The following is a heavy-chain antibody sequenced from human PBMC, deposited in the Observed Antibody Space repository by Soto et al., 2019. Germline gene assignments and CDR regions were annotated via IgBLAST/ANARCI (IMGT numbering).Heavy chain of an antibody. CDR3: ARERLPEYYDILTGYYHPEVFDY. Sequence: SVKVSCKASGGTFSSYAISWVRQAPGQGLEWMGGIIPIFGTANYAQKFQGRVTITADESTSTAYMELSSLRSEDTAVYYCARERLPEYYDILTGYYHPEVFDYWGQGTLVTVSS. D-gene: IGHD3-9*01. V-gene: IGHV1-69*13. CDR1: GGTFSSYA. J-gene: IGHJ4*02. CDR2: IIPIFGTA.